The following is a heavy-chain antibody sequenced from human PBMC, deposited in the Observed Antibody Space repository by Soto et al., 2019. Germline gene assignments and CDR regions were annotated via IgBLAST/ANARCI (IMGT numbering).Heavy chain of an antibody. Sequence: HPGGSLRLSCAASGFTFSRYWMHWVRQAPGKGLVWVSRISSDGISTIYADSVKGRFTISRDNAKNTLYLQMNSLRAEDTAVYYCSRETFYWGQGTLVTVSS. CDR3: SRETFY. CDR2: ISSDGIST. J-gene: IGHJ4*02. CDR1: GFTFSRYW. V-gene: IGHV3-74*01.